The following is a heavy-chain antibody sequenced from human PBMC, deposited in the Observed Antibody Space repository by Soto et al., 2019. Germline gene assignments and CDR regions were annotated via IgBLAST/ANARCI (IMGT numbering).Heavy chain of an antibody. D-gene: IGHD2-15*01. CDR3: ARDCSGGSCYPGMDV. CDR1: GFNFNSYT. J-gene: IGHJ6*02. V-gene: IGHV3-21*01. Sequence: PGGSLRLSCAASGFNFNSYTINWVPQAPGKRLEWLSSISSSGYIFSTDSVRGRFTISRDNAKNSVYLQINSLRAEDTAVYFCARDCSGGSCYPGMDVWGQGTTVTVSS. CDR2: ISSSGYI.